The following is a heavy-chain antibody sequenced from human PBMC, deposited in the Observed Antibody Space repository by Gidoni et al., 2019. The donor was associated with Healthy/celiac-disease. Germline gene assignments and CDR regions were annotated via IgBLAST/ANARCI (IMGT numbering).Heavy chain of an antibody. D-gene: IGHD4-17*01. V-gene: IGHV4-39*01. CDR1: GGSISSSSYY. Sequence: QLQLQESGPGLVKPSETLSLTCTVSGGSISSSSYYWGWIRQPPGKGLEWIGSIYYSGSTYYNPSLKSRVTISVDTSKNQFSLKLSSVTAADTAVYYCARHFLHGSGRDYGGNSGLGAVYFDYWGQGTLVTVSS. J-gene: IGHJ4*02. CDR3: ARHFLHGSGRDYGGNSGLGAVYFDY. CDR2: IYYSGST.